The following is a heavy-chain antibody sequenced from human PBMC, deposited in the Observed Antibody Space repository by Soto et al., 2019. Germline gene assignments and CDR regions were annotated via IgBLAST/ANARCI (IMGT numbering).Heavy chain of an antibody. J-gene: IGHJ4*02. V-gene: IGHV3-7*01. CDR3: ARLIWIGATSFYFDF. CDR2: IKQDGSDN. D-gene: IGHD1-26*01. CDR1: EFAFSRYW. Sequence: PGGSLRLSCAASEFAFSRYWMSWLRQAPGKRLEWVASIKQDGSDNHYVESVKGRFTISRDNAKSSLSLEMNSLRGEDTAVYYCARLIWIGATSFYFDFWGQGTLVTVSS.